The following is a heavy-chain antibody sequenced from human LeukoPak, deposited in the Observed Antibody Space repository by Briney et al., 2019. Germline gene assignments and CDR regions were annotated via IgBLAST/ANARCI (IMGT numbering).Heavy chain of an antibody. CDR3: VRERIYYSDLAYKERENFDP. Sequence: GGSLRLSCAASGFTFSLYWRHWVRQGPGKRLMWVSRLNEDGSTADYADSVKGRFTMSRDNAKGKVFLEMRSLTVEDTAIYFCVRERIYYSDLAYKERENFDPWGRGTLVTVSS. CDR2: LNEDGSTA. J-gene: IGHJ5*02. V-gene: IGHV3-74*01. CDR1: GFTFSLYW. D-gene: IGHD1-26*01.